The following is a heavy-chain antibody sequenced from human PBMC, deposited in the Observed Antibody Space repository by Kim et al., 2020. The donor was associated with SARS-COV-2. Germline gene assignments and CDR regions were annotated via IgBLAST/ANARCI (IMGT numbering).Heavy chain of an antibody. V-gene: IGHV1-18*01. J-gene: IGHJ6*02. D-gene: IGHD6-6*01. Sequence: ASVKVSCKASGYTFTSYGISWVRQAPGQGLEWMGWISAYNGNTNYAQKLQGRVTMTTDTSTSTAYMELRSLRSEDTAVYYCARSWDSSSRYYYYYYGMDVWGQGTTVTVSS. CDR2: ISAYNGNT. CDR1: GYTFTSYG. CDR3: ARSWDSSSRYYYYYYGMDV.